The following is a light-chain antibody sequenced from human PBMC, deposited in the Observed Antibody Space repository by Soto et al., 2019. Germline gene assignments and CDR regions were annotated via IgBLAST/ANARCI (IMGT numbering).Light chain of an antibody. CDR2: EVS. V-gene: IGLV2-14*01. CDR3: NSYTSSSTYV. CDR1: SSDVGGHNY. Sequence: QSALTQPASVSGSPGQSITIPCTGTSSDVGGHNYVSWYQHHPGLAPKLMIYEVSNRPLGVSDRFSGSKSGNTASLTISGLQAEDEADYYCNSYTSSSTYVFGTGTKLTVL. J-gene: IGLJ1*01.